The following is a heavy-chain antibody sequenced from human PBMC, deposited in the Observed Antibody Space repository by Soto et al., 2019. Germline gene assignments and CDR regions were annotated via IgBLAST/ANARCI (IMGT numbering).Heavy chain of an antibody. V-gene: IGHV3-30*18. CDR3: AKDSTVVVTAIGSWYFDL. Sequence: QVQLVESGGGVVQPGRSLRLSCAASGFTFSSYGMHWVRQAPGKGLEWVAVISYDGSNKYSADSVKGRFTISRDNSKNTLYLQITSLRAEDTAVYYCAKDSTVVVTAIGSWYFDLRGRGTLVTVSS. CDR2: ISYDGSNK. J-gene: IGHJ2*01. D-gene: IGHD2-21*02. CDR1: GFTFSSYG.